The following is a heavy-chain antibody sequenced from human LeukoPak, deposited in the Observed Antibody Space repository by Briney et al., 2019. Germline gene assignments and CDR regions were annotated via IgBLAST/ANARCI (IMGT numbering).Heavy chain of an antibody. CDR1: GFTFSSYW. Sequence: GGSLRLSCAASGFTFSSYWMSWVRQAPGKGLEWVANIKQDGSEKYYVDSVMGRFTISRDNAKNSLYLQMNGLGAEDTAVYYCSTWTRDSSGYFADSWGQGTLVTVSS. D-gene: IGHD3-22*01. V-gene: IGHV3-7*05. CDR2: IKQDGSEK. CDR3: STWTRDSSGYFADS. J-gene: IGHJ4*02.